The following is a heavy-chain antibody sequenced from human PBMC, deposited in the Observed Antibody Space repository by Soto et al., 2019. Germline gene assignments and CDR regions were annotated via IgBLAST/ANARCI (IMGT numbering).Heavy chain of an antibody. CDR2: TKNKAQRYTT. V-gene: IGHV3-72*01. CDR1: GFTLSDHY. Sequence: EVQLVESGGGLVQPGGSLRLSCVVSGFTLSDHYIDWVRQGPGKGLEWVGRTKNKAQRYTTEYAASVKGRFTISRDDSENSVYLQMNSLKTEDTAVYYCVRWDSGNPENWGQGTLVTVSS. CDR3: VRWDSGNPEN. D-gene: IGHD1-26*01. J-gene: IGHJ4*02.